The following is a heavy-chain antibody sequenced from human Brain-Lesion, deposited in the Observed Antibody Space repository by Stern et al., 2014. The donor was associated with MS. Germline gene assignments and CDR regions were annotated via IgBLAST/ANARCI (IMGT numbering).Heavy chain of an antibody. V-gene: IGHV4-39*01. CDR1: GGSVSSTSYA. D-gene: IGHD2-15*01. CDR2: IYYSGNT. J-gene: IGHJ5*02. CDR3: AGEEDIRYCSGGSCTGNWFDP. Sequence: QVQLVQSGPGLVKPSETLSLTCTVAGGSVSSTSYAWAWIRQPPGKGLEWIGTIYYSGNTYYSPSLKSRLTISLDTPKNQFSLQRRSVTAADTAVYYCAGEEDIRYCSGGSCTGNWFDPWGQGTLVTVSS.